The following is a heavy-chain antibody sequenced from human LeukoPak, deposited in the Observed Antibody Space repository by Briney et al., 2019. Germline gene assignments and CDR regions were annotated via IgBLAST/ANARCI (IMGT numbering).Heavy chain of an antibody. CDR2: IWYDGSNK. D-gene: IGHD1-26*01. J-gene: IGHJ3*02. CDR1: GFAFSRYS. Sequence: GGSLRLSCAASGFAFSRYSMNWVRQAPGKGLEWVAVIWYDGSNKYYADSVKSRFTISRDNSKNTLYLQMNSLRAEDTAVYYCARNSGSQAMDIWGQGTMVTVSS. V-gene: IGHV3-33*08. CDR3: ARNSGSQAMDI.